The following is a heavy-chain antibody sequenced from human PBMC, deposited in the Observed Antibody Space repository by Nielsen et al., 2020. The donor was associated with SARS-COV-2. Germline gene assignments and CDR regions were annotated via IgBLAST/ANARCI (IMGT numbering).Heavy chain of an antibody. CDR2: IYYSGST. D-gene: IGHD1-26*01. V-gene: IGHV4-31*03. CDR3: ARNPRRGELPGYYYGMDV. J-gene: IGHJ6*02. CDR1: GGSISSGGYY. Sequence: SETLSLTCTVSGGSISSGGYYRSWIRQHPGKGLEWIGYIYYSGSTYYNPSLKSRVTISVDTSKNQFSLKLSSVTAADTAVYYCARNPRRGELPGYYYGMDVWGQGTTVTVSS.